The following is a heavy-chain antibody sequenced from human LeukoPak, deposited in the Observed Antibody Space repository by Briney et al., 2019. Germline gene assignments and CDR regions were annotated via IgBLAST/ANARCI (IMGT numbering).Heavy chain of an antibody. V-gene: IGHV3-66*01. Sequence: GGSLRLSCAASTFTVSSNYMSWVRQAPGKGLEWVSIIYSGGNTYYADSVKGRFTISRDISKNTLYLQMNSLRAEDTAVYYCARVGYISSWYSSPPFDYWGQGTLVTVSS. D-gene: IGHD6-13*01. J-gene: IGHJ4*02. CDR1: TFTVSSNY. CDR3: ARVGYISSWYSSPPFDY. CDR2: IYSGGNT.